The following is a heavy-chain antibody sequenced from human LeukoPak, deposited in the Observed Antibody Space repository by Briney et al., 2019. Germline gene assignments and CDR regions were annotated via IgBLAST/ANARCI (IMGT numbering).Heavy chain of an antibody. V-gene: IGHV3-30*02. CDR2: IRYDGSNK. D-gene: IGHD6-13*01. CDR1: GFTFSSYG. Sequence: HTGGSLRLSCAASGFTFSSYGMHWVRQAPGKGLEWVAFIRYDGSNKYYADSVKGRFTISRDNSKDTLYLQMNSLRAEDTAVYYCAKGRSGIAAAGLNYWGQGTLVTVSS. J-gene: IGHJ4*02. CDR3: AKGRSGIAAAGLNY.